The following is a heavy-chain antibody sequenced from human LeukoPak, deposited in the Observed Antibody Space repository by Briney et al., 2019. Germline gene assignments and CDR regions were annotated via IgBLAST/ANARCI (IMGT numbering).Heavy chain of an antibody. CDR1: GFTFSSYA. CDR3: AKDYTVTSYNWFDP. J-gene: IGHJ5*02. V-gene: IGHV3-23*01. CDR2: ISGSGGST. Sequence: GGALRLSCAASGFTFSSYAMSWVRQAPGKGLEWVSAISGSGGSTYYADSVKGRFTISRDNSKNTLYLQMNSLRAEDTAVYYCAKDYTVTSYNWFDPWGQGTLVTVSS. D-gene: IGHD4-17*01.